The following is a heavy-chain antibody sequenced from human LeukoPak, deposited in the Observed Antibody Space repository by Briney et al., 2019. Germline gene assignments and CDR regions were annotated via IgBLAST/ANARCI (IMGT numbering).Heavy chain of an antibody. CDR2: IYYSGST. D-gene: IGHD2-15*01. CDR1: GGSISSYY. Sequence: SETLSLTCTVSGGSISSYYWSWIRQPPGKGLEWIGYIYYSGSTNYNPSLKSRVTISVDTSKNQFSLKLSSVTAADTAVYYCARATINCSGGSCSLYYFDYWGQGTLVTVSS. CDR3: ARATINCSGGSCSLYYFDY. J-gene: IGHJ4*02. V-gene: IGHV4-59*01.